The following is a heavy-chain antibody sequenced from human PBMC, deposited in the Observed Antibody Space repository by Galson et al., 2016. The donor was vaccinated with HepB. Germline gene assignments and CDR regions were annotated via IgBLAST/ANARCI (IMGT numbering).Heavy chain of an antibody. J-gene: IGHJ3*02. CDR1: GYSITSSNL. D-gene: IGHD6-13*01. CDR2: IYQTGGT. CDR3: GGSNWYEAFDI. Sequence: SETLSLTCVVSGYSITSSNLWGWIRQPPGKGLEWIGYIYQTGGTYYDPSLKGRITISLDKFKNQFSLHLRSVTAVDTAVYYCGGSNWYEAFDIWGQGTRVTVSS. V-gene: IGHV4-28*01.